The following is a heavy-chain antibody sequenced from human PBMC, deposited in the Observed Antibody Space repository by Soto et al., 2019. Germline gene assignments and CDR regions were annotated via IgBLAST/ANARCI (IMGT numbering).Heavy chain of an antibody. V-gene: IGHV1-18*01. D-gene: IGHD3-16*01. J-gene: IGHJ4*02. CDR3: AREMAGLGGEYDY. CDR2: ISGSSGNA. Sequence: QVQLVQSGAEVKYPGASVKVSCKTSGYTFTKYGVGWVRQAPGQGLEWMGWISGSSGNANYAEKVQGRITLTTDTSTSTAYIEQRSLRSDDTAVYYCAREMAGLGGEYDYWGQGTLVTVSS. CDR1: GYTFTKYG.